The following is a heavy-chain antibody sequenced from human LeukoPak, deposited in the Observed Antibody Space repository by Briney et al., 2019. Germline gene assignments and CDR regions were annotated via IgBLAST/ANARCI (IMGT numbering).Heavy chain of an antibody. CDR1: GGSISSYY. Sequence: SETLSLTCTVSGGSISSYYWSWIRQPPGKGLEWIGYIYYSGSTNYNPSLKSRVTISVDTSKNQFSLKLSSVTAADTAVYYCASKAYYYGSSGYSPFDYWGQGTLVTVSS. J-gene: IGHJ4*02. CDR2: IYYSGST. D-gene: IGHD3-22*01. V-gene: IGHV4-59*01. CDR3: ASKAYYYGSSGYSPFDY.